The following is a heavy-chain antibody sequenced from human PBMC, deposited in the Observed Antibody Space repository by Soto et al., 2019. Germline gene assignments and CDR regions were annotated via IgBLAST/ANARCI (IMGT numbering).Heavy chain of an antibody. CDR1: GGSISSYY. J-gene: IGHJ4*02. CDR3: AREEMATIN. Sequence: QVQLQESGPGLVKPSETLSLTCTVSGGSISSYYWSWIRPPPGKGLEWIGYIYYSGSTNYNPSLMSRVTISVDTSKNQFSLKLSSVTAADTAVYYCAREEMATINWGQGTLVTVSS. V-gene: IGHV4-59*01. CDR2: IYYSGST. D-gene: IGHD5-12*01.